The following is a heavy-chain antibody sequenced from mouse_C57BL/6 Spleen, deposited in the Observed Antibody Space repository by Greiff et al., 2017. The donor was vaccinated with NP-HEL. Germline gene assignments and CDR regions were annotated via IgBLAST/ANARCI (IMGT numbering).Heavy chain of an antibody. CDR3: ARSEDYDPTDGGYYAMDY. V-gene: IGHV1-78*01. CDR1: GYTFTDHT. D-gene: IGHD2-4*01. J-gene: IGHJ4*01. CDR2: IYPRDGST. Sequence: VQLKESDAELVKPGASVKISCKVSGYTFTDHTIHWMKQRPEQGLEWIGYIYPRDGSTKYNEKFKGKATLPADKSSSTAYMQLNSLTSADSAVYFCARSEDYDPTDGGYYAMDYWGQGTSVTVSS.